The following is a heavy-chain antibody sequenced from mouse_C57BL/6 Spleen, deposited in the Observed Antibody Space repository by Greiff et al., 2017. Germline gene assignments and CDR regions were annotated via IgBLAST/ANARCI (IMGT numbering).Heavy chain of an antibody. CDR3: ARREDGYYAMDY. CDR1: GYTFTSYW. J-gene: IGHJ4*01. D-gene: IGHD2-3*01. CDR2: IYPGSGST. Sequence: VKLVESGAELVKPGASVKMSCKASGYTFTSYWITWVKQRPGQGLEWIGDIYPGSGSTNYNEKFKSKATLTVDTSSSTAYMQLSSLTSEDSAVYYCARREDGYYAMDYWGQGTSVTVSS. V-gene: IGHV1-55*01.